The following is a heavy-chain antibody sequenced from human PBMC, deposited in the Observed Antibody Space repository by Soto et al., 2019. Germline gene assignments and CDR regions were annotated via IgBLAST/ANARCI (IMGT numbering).Heavy chain of an antibody. CDR3: ARGTTTVTTFDY. J-gene: IGHJ4*02. CDR1: GGSIISGVDS. Sequence: PSQTLSLTGAVSGGSIISGVDSWSWIRQPQGKGLECIAYLYHSGSTYYNPSLKSRVTISVDRSKNQLSLKLSSVTAADTAVYYCARGTTTVTTFDYWGQGTLVSVS. D-gene: IGHD4-17*01. V-gene: IGHV4-30-2*01. CDR2: LYHSGST.